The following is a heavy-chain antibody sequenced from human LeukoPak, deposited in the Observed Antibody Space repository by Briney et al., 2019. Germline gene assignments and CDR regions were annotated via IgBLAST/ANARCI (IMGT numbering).Heavy chain of an antibody. V-gene: IGHV1-18*01. D-gene: IGHD3-10*01. CDR1: GYTFTSYG. Sequence: GASVKVSCKASGYTFTSYGISWVRQAPGQGLEWMGWISAYNGNTNYAQKLQGRVTMTTDTSTSTAYMELSSLRSEDTAVYYCARAGITMVRGAQNWFDPWGQGTLVTVSS. J-gene: IGHJ5*02. CDR3: ARAGITMVRGAQNWFDP. CDR2: ISAYNGNT.